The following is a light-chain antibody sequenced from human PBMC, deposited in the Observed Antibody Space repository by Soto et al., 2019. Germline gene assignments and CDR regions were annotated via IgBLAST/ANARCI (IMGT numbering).Light chain of an antibody. CDR2: DAS. V-gene: IGKV3-11*01. CDR1: QTIRSY. CDR3: QQRSSWPPFT. J-gene: IGKJ3*01. Sequence: DIVLTQSPATLSLSPGESATLSCRASQTIRSYLAWHQQKPGQAPRLLIYDASKRAPGIPARFSGSGSGTDFNLTISSLEPEDFAIYYCQQRSSWPPFTFGPGTKVDIK.